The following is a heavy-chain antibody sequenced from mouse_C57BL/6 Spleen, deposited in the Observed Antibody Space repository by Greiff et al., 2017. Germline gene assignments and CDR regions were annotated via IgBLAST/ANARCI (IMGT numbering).Heavy chain of an antibody. Sequence: QVQLKQPGAELVKPGASVKLSCKASGYTFTSYWMHWVKQRPGRGLEWIGRIDPNSGGTKYNEKFKSKATLTVDKPSSTAYMQLSSLTSEDSAVYYCARAVYYDYEGFAYWGQGTLVTVSA. J-gene: IGHJ3*01. CDR1: GYTFTSYW. CDR2: IDPNSGGT. V-gene: IGHV1-72*01. D-gene: IGHD2-4*01. CDR3: ARAVYYDYEGFAY.